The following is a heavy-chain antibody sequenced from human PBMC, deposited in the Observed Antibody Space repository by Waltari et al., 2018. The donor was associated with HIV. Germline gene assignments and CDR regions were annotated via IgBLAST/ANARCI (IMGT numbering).Heavy chain of an antibody. D-gene: IGHD3-10*01. CDR3: ATFQYYYNSGNYYNHQGDAFHI. CDR1: GGSISSSSW. Sequence: QVQLQESDPGLVKPSGTLSLTCAVSGGSISSSSWWSWVRQPPMRGLEWIGEIYHSGRTNYNPSLESRVTISVDKSKNQFSLKLSSVTAADTAVYYCATFQYYYNSGNYYNHQGDAFHIWGQGTMVTVSS. J-gene: IGHJ3*02. CDR2: IYHSGRT. V-gene: IGHV4-4*02.